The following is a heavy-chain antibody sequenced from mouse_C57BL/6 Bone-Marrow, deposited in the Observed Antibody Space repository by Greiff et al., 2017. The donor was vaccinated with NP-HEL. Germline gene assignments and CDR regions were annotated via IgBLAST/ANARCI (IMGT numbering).Heavy chain of an antibody. D-gene: IGHD1-1*01. CDR3: AVAKSYVWFAY. CDR2: IYPGDGDT. J-gene: IGHJ3*01. CDR1: GYAFSSSW. V-gene: IGHV1-82*01. Sequence: QVQLKQSGPELVKPGASVKISCKASGYAFSSSWMNWVKQRPGKGLEWIGRIYPGDGDTNYNGKFKGKATLTADKSSSTAYMQLSGLTSEDSAVYFCAVAKSYVWFAYWGQGTLVTVSA.